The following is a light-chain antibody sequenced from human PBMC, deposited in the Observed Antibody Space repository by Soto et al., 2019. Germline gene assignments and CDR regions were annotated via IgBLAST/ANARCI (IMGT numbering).Light chain of an antibody. CDR2: GAS. J-gene: IGKJ1*01. CDR1: QSVSNNY. Sequence: EIVLTQSPGTLSLSPGERATLSCRASQSVSNNYLAWYQQKPGQAPSLLIFGASNRAPDIPDRFSGSGSGTDFTLTISRLEPEDFEVHFCQQYGSSVKTFGQGTKVDIX. CDR3: QQYGSSVKT. V-gene: IGKV3-20*01.